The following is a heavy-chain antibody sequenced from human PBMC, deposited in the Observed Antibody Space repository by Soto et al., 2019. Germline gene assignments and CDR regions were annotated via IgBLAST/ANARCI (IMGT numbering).Heavy chain of an antibody. Sequence: PSETLSLTCTVSGGSISSYCWSWIRQPPGKGLEWIGYIYYSGSTSYNPSLKSRVTISVDTSKNQFSLKLSSVTAADTAVYYCARDIGSGWYRGYFDYWGQGTLVTVSS. CDR2: IYYSGST. D-gene: IGHD6-19*01. J-gene: IGHJ4*02. V-gene: IGHV4-59*01. CDR1: GGSISSYC. CDR3: ARDIGSGWYRGYFDY.